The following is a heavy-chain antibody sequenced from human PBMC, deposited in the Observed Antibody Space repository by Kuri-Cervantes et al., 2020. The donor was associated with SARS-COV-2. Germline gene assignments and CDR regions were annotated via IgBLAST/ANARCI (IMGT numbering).Heavy chain of an antibody. CDR1: GGSLSGYY. Sequence: GSLRLSCAVYGGSLSGYYWSWIRQPPGKGLEWIGEINHSGSTNYNPSLKSRVTISVDTSKNQFSLKLSSVTAADTAVYYCARGIVVVVAATFGYYYYYMDVWGKGTTVTVSS. CDR2: INHSGST. CDR3: ARGIVVVVAATFGYYYYYMDV. V-gene: IGHV4-34*01. J-gene: IGHJ6*03. D-gene: IGHD2-15*01.